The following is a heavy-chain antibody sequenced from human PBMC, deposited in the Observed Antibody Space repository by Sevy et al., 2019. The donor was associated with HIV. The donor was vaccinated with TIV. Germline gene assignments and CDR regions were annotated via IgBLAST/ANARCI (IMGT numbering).Heavy chain of an antibody. V-gene: IGHV1-2*02. Sequence: ASVKVSCKASGFTFSDYYMHWVRQAPGQGLEWMGGFNPNNGDSRPAHQFQGRVTLTGDMSISTAYMELTRLRSDDTAIYFCTRDDIYSHPWEFDWWGHGALVTVSS. J-gene: IGHJ4*01. CDR3: TRDDIYSHPWEFDW. CDR1: GFTFSDYY. CDR2: FNPNNGDS. D-gene: IGHD5-18*01.